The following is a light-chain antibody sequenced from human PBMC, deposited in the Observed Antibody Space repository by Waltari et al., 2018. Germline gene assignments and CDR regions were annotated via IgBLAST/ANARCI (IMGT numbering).Light chain of an antibody. V-gene: IGKV1-33*01. CDR2: DAS. Sequence: DIQMTQSPSSLSASVGDRVTITCQASQDITNYLNWYQQRPGKAPKPLIYDASNLETGVPSRFSGRGSGTDFTFTISSLQPEDVATYYCQQYENFPWTFGQGTKVEVK. CDR1: QDITNY. CDR3: QQYENFPWT. J-gene: IGKJ1*01.